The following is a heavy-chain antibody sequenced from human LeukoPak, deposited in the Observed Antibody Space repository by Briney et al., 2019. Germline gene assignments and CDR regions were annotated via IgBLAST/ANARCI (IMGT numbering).Heavy chain of an antibody. D-gene: IGHD6-13*01. CDR1: GGSITGSY. CDR2: IYYSGST. Sequence: SETLSLTCTVSGGSITGSYWSWLRQPPGKGLEYIGYIYYSGSTNYNPSLKSRVTISVDTSKNQLSLKLTSVTAADTAVYYCASKPLTSSIAAVDHWGQGTLVTVSS. CDR3: ASKPLTSSIAAVDH. J-gene: IGHJ4*02. V-gene: IGHV4-59*08.